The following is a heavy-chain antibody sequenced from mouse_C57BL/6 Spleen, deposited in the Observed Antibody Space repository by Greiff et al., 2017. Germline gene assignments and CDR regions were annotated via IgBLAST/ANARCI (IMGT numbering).Heavy chain of an antibody. Sequence: QVQLQQSGPELVKPGASVKISCKASGYAFSSSWMNWVKQRPGKGLEWIGRIYPGDGDTNYNGKFKGKATLTADKSSSTAYMQLSSLTSEDSAVYFCARSPQLGQDYWGQGTTLTVSS. CDR1: GYAFSSSW. J-gene: IGHJ2*01. CDR2: IYPGDGDT. CDR3: ARSPQLGQDY. D-gene: IGHD4-1*02. V-gene: IGHV1-82*01.